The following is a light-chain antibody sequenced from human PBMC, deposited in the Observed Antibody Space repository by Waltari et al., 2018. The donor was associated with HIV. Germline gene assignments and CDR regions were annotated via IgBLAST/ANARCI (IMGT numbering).Light chain of an antibody. J-gene: IGLJ1*01. CDR2: EVS. V-gene: IGLV2-14*01. Sequence: QSALTQPASVSGSPGQSITISCTGTSSDVGGSNSVSWYQQHPGKAPKLMIYEVSNRPSGISNRFSGSKSGNTASLTISGLQAEDEADYYCTSYTSSGTLYVFGTGTKVTVL. CDR3: TSYTSSGTLYV. CDR1: SSDVGGSNS.